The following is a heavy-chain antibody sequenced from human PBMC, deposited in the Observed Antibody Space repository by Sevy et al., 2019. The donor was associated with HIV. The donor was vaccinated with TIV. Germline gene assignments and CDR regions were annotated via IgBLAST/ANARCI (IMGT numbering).Heavy chain of an antibody. D-gene: IGHD3-10*01. Sequence: GGSLRLSCAASGFTFSNYAMNWVRQAPGKGLEWVSGISGSGGSGDKTNYADSVKGRFTISRDNAKNSLYLQMNSLRAEDTAVYYCARMTTSGLWFGEPYFDYWGQGTLVTVSS. CDR2: ISGSGGSGDKT. CDR1: GFTFSNYA. V-gene: IGHV3-23*01. CDR3: ARMTTSGLWFGEPYFDY. J-gene: IGHJ4*02.